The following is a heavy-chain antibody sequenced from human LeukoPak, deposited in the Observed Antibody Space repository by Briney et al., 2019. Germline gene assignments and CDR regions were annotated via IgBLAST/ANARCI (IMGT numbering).Heavy chain of an antibody. CDR2: IYPGDSDT. CDR1: GYSFTSYW. Sequence: GESLKISCKGSGYSFTSYWIGWVRQMPGKGLEWMGIIYPGDSDTRYSPSFQGQVTISADKSISTAYLQWSSLKASDTAMYYCARQDCSGGSCYAWFDPWGQGTLVTVSS. D-gene: IGHD2-15*01. CDR3: ARQDCSGGSCYAWFDP. J-gene: IGHJ5*02. V-gene: IGHV5-51*01.